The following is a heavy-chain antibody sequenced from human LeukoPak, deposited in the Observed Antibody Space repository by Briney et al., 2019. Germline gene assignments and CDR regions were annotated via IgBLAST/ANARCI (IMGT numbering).Heavy chain of an antibody. CDR2: ISSSSSYT. CDR1: GFTFSDYY. J-gene: IGHJ3*02. Sequence: GGSLRLSCAASGFTFSDYYMSWIRQAPGKGLEWVSYISSSSSYTNYADSVKGRFTISRDNAKNSLYLQMNSLRAEDTAVYYCARGNSGYYYAFDIWGQGTMVTVSS. D-gene: IGHD3-22*01. V-gene: IGHV3-11*06. CDR3: ARGNSGYYYAFDI.